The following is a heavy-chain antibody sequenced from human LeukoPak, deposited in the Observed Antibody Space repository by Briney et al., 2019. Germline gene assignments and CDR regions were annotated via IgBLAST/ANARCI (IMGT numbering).Heavy chain of an antibody. J-gene: IGHJ4*02. V-gene: IGHV4-39*01. D-gene: IGHD2-21*02. CDR2: IYYSGNT. CDR3: ARQKVVTTIPIRYYFDY. Sequence: SETLSLTCTVSGGFISSSSYYCGWIRQPPGKGLEWIGSIYYSGNTYYNPSLKSRVTISVDTSKNQVSLKLSSVTAADTAVYYCARQKVVTTIPIRYYFDYWGQGTLVTVSS. CDR1: GGFISSSSYY.